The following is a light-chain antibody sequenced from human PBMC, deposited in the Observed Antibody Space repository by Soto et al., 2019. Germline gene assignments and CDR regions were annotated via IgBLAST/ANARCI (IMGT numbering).Light chain of an antibody. Sequence: DIQMTQSPSTLSAYVGDSVTITCRASQSITTWLAWYQQKPGKAPKLLIYDASSLESGVPSRFSGSGSGTEFTLTISSLQPDDFATYYCQQYNSYPWTFGQGTKVDI. V-gene: IGKV1-5*01. CDR2: DAS. J-gene: IGKJ1*01. CDR3: QQYNSYPWT. CDR1: QSITTW.